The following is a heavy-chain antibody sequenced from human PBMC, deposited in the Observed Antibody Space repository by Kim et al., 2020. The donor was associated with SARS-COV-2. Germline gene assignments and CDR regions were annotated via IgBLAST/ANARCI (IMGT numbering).Heavy chain of an antibody. CDR1: GFTFSSYW. CDR3: ARGTRLRYSSSWYSWFDP. V-gene: IGHV3-7*03. D-gene: IGHD6-13*01. Sequence: GGSLRLSCAASGFTFSSYWMSWVRQAPGKGLEWVANIKQDGSEKYYVDSVKGRFTISRDNAKNSLYLQMNSLRAEDTAVYYCARGTRLRYSSSWYSWFDPWGQGTLVTVSS. J-gene: IGHJ5*02. CDR2: IKQDGSEK.